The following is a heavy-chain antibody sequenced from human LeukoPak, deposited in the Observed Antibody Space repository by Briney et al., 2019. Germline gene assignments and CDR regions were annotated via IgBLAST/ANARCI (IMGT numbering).Heavy chain of an antibody. V-gene: IGHV3-7*03. D-gene: IGHD4-23*01. CDR2: IKQDGSEK. J-gene: IGHJ4*02. CDR3: VTKELRWYYFDY. CDR1: GFTFSSYW. Sequence: PRGSLRLSCAASGFTFSSYWMSWVRQAPGKGLEWVANIKQDGSEKYYVDSVKGRFTISRDNAKNSLYLQMNSLRAEDTAVYYCVTKELRWYYFDYWGQGTLVTVSS.